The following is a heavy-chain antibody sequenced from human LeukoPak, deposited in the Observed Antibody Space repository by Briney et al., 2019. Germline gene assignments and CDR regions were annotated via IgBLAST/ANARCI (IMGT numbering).Heavy chain of an antibody. CDR3: ARRLRPGGRRDAYNWFDP. CDR2: ISSSSSTI. D-gene: IGHD3-16*01. V-gene: IGHV3-48*01. J-gene: IGHJ5*02. CDR1: GFTFSSYA. Sequence: GGSLRLSCAASGFTFSSYAMSWVRQAPGKGLEWVSYISSSSSTIYYADSVKGRFALSRDNAKNSLYLQMNSLRAEDTAVYYCARRLRPGGRRDAYNWFDPWGQGILVTVSS.